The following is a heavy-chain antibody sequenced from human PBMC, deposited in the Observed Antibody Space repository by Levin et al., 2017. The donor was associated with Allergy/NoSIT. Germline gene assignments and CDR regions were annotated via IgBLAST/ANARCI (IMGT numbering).Heavy chain of an antibody. CDR1: GGSISSYY. D-gene: IGHD6-13*01. J-gene: IGHJ4*02. CDR2: IYYSGST. Sequence: SETLSLTCTVSGGSISSYYWSWIRRPPGKGLEWIGYIYYSGSTNYNPSLKSRVTISVDTSKNQFSLKLSSVTAADTAVYYCARQGGRGSSWGIFDYWGQGTLVTVSS. CDR3: ARQGGRGSSWGIFDY. V-gene: IGHV4-59*08.